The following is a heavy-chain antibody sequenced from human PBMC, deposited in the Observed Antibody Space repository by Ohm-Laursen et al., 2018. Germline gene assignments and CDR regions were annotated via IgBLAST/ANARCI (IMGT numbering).Heavy chain of an antibody. D-gene: IGHD2/OR15-2a*01. CDR3: ARTRNFQPYDV. CDR2: SRDKANSYTT. J-gene: IGHJ3*01. Sequence: SLRLSCAASGFTFDDHYMDWVRQAPGKGLEVVARSRDKANSYTTAYVASVKGRFSISRDDSENSLYLQMNSLKTEDTAVYYCARTRNFQPYDVWGQGTMVIVSS. V-gene: IGHV3-72*01. CDR1: GFTFDDHY.